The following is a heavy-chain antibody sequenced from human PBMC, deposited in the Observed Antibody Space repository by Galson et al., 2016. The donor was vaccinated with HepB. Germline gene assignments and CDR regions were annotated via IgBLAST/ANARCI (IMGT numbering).Heavy chain of an antibody. J-gene: IGHJ4*02. CDR3: AIARDSYAWFDF. CDR1: YDSISDGDHY. Sequence: LSLTCTPAYDSISDGDHYWSWLRPPPGKVLEWIGYTYYSGCSFYNPSLKGRFTISVDTSTNQFSLKLNSVTAADTAVYYCAIARDSYAWFDFWGQGTLVTVSS. CDR2: TYYSGCS. D-gene: IGHD2-2*01. V-gene: IGHV4-30-4*01.